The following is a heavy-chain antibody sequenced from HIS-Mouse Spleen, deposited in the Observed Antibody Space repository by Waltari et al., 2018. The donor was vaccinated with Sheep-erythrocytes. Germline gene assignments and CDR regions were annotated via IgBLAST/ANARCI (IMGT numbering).Heavy chain of an antibody. CDR1: GYTFTGYY. V-gene: IGHV1-2*02. J-gene: IGHJ3*02. CDR2: INPNSGGT. CDR3: ARLTGEVVIDAFDI. D-gene: IGHD7-27*01. Sequence: ASVKVSCKASGYTFTGYYMHWVRQAPGQGLEWMGWINPNSGGTNYAQKFQGRVTRTRDTSIRTAYMELSRLRSDDTAVYYCARLTGEVVIDAFDIWGQGTMVTVSS.